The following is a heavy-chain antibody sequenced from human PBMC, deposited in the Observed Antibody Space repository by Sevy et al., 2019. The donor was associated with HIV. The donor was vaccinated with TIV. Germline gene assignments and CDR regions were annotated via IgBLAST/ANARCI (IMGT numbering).Heavy chain of an antibody. CDR3: AKDNRPATMSNSSYYYYYGMDV. CDR2: INWNSVSL. J-gene: IGHJ6*02. V-gene: IGHV3-9*01. CDR1: RFSFGDYA. D-gene: IGHD6-6*01. Sequence: GGSLRLSCAASRFSFGDYAMHWVRQAPGKGLEWVSGINWNSVSLDYSDSVKGRFTISRDNAKNSLFLQMNRLRSEDTALYYCAKDNRPATMSNSSYYYYYGMDVWGQGTTVTVSS.